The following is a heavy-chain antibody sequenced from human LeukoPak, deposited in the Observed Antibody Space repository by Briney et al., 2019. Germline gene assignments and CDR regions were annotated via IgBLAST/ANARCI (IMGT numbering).Heavy chain of an antibody. CDR1: GFTFSDYY. CDR3: AGGYSSGWYPLDY. Sequence: GGSLRLSCAASGFTFSDYYMSWIRQAPGEGLEWVSYISSSSSYTNYADSVKGRFTISRDNAKNSLYLQMNSLRAEDTAVYYCAGGYSSGWYPLDYWGQGTLVTVSS. D-gene: IGHD6-19*01. J-gene: IGHJ4*02. V-gene: IGHV3-11*06. CDR2: ISSSSSYT.